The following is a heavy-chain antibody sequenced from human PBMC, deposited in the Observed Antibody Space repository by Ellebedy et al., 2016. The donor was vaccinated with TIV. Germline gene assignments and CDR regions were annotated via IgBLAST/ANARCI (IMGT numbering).Heavy chain of an antibody. V-gene: IGHV1-3*01. CDR1: GYIFSSSA. CDR3: ARTGTTLSDY. D-gene: IGHD1-1*01. J-gene: IGHJ4*02. Sequence: AASVKVSCKASGYIFSSSAMYWVRQAPGQGLEWMGWLNAGDGDTKYSQKFQGRVTITWDTSASTAYMELSSLRSEDTAVYYCARTGTTLSDYWGQGTLVTVSS. CDR2: LNAGDGDT.